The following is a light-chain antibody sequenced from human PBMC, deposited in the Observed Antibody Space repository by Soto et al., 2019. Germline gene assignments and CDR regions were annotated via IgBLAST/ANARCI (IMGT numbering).Light chain of an antibody. J-gene: IGKJ3*01. CDR3: QQYDRSPIT. Sequence: EIVLTQSPGTLSLSPWERATLYCRASQSISSNRFAWFQEKPGQAPSLLIYGVSSRATGIPDRFSGSGSGTDFTLTISRLEPEDFGVYYCQQYDRSPITFGPGTKVDIK. CDR2: GVS. CDR1: QSISSNR. V-gene: IGKV3-20*01.